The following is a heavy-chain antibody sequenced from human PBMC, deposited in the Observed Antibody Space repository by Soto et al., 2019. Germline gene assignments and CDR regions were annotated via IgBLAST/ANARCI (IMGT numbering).Heavy chain of an antibody. CDR2: ISAYNGNT. CDR1: GYTFTSYG. D-gene: IGHD3-22*01. Sequence: ASVKVSCKASGYTFTSYGISWVRQAPGQGLEWMGWISAYNGNTNYAQKLQGRVTMTTDTSTSTAYMELRSLRSDDTAVYYCARDLYYYDSSGYRHWGQGXLVTVYS. V-gene: IGHV1-18*01. J-gene: IGHJ4*02. CDR3: ARDLYYYDSSGYRH.